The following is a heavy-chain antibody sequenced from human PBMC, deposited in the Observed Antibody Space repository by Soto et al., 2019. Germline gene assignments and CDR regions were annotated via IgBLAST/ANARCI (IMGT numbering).Heavy chain of an antibody. J-gene: IGHJ4*02. Sequence: EVQLVESGGGLVQPGGSLRLSCAASGFTFSTYWMHWVRQAPGKGPLWVSHINTDGGTTNYADSVKGRFTISRDNAKNTLYLQMNSLRAEDTAVYYCVRGGKGFDYWGQGTLVTVSS. CDR2: INTDGGTT. CDR3: VRGGKGFDY. V-gene: IGHV3-74*01. CDR1: GFTFSTYW. D-gene: IGHD2-15*01.